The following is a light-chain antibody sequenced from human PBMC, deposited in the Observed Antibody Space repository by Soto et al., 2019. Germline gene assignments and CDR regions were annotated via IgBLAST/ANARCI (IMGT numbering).Light chain of an antibody. J-gene: IGKJ1*01. V-gene: IGKV3-11*01. CDR2: DVS. CDR3: QQRYNWPRT. CDR1: QSVSGS. Sequence: EIVLTPSPAPLSLSPGERATLSCRASQSVSGSLAWYQQKPGQSPRLLIHDVSNRATGIPARFSGSGSGADFTLTISSLEPDDFAVYYCQQRYNWPRTFGQGTKVDIK.